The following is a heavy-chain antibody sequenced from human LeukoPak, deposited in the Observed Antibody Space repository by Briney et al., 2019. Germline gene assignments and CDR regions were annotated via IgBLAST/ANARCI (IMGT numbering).Heavy chain of an antibody. CDR1: GGSISSSNW. CDR3: VRATFYYDGSGYRTFDY. D-gene: IGHD3-22*01. J-gene: IGHJ4*02. CDR2: IYFSGST. V-gene: IGHV4-4*03. Sequence: PPETLSLTCAVSGGSISSSNWWTWVRQPPGKGLEWIGEIYFSGSTNYSPSLKSRVTISVDKSKNQFSLKLSSVTAADTAVYYCVRATFYYDGSGYRTFDYWGQGTLVTVSS.